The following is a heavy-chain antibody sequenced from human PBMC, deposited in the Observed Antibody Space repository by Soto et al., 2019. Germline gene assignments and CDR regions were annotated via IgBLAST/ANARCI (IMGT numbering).Heavy chain of an antibody. J-gene: IGHJ4*02. CDR3: ARGSPQFWQLFDN. V-gene: IGHV3-11*01. CDR2: ISTGGSTI. D-gene: IGHD3-3*01. Sequence: SLRLSCTASGFTFRAYYMSWIRQAPGKGLEWVSYISTGGSTIFYADSVKGRFTISRDNDKNSLSLQMDSLRADDTGVYYCARGSPQFWQLFDNWGQGALVTVSS. CDR1: GFTFRAYY.